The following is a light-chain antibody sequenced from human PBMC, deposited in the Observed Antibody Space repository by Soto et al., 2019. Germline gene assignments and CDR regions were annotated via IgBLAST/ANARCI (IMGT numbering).Light chain of an antibody. CDR2: GTN. CDR1: SSNIGINT. V-gene: IGLV1-44*01. CDR3: AAWDDGLNAWV. J-gene: IGLJ3*02. Sequence: QSVLTQPPSASGTPGQRVTISCSGSSSNIGINTVNWYQQLPGTAPKLLIYGTNQRPSGVPDRFSGSKSGTSGSLAISGLQSEDEADYYCAAWDDGLNAWVFGGGTKVTVL.